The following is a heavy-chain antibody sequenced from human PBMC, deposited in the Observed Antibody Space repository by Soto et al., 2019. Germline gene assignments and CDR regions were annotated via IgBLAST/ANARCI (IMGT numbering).Heavy chain of an antibody. CDR1: GYTFTSYG. J-gene: IGHJ4*02. Sequence: ASVKVSCKASGYTFTSYGISWVRQAPGQGLEWMGWISAYNGNTNYAQKLQGRVTMTTDTSTSTAYMELRSLRSDDTAVYYCALYYDFWSGYRALDYWGQGTLVTVSS. CDR3: ALYYDFWSGYRALDY. CDR2: ISAYNGNT. V-gene: IGHV1-18*01. D-gene: IGHD3-3*01.